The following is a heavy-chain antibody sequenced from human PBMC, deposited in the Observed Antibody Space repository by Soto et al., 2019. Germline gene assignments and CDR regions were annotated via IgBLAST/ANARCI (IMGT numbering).Heavy chain of an antibody. CDR3: ARDPGRDFWSGKNWFDP. CDR1: GYTFTSYY. J-gene: IGHJ5*02. Sequence: GASVKVSCKASGYTFTSYYMHWVRQAPGQGLEWMGIINPSGGSTSYAQKFQGRVTMTRDTSTSTVYMELSSLRSEDTAVYYCARDPGRDFWSGKNWFDPWGQGTLVTAPQ. CDR2: INPSGGST. D-gene: IGHD3-3*01. V-gene: IGHV1-46*01.